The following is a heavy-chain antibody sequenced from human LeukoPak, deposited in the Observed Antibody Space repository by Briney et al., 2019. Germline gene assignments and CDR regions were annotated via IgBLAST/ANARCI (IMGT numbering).Heavy chain of an antibody. Sequence: GASVKVSCKASRYTFTGYYMHWVRQAPGQGLEWMGWINPNSGGTNYAQKFQGRVTMTRDTSISAAYMELSRLRSDDTAVYYCARGDYYDSSGYYFPWGYWGQGTLVTVSS. D-gene: IGHD3-22*01. CDR1: RYTFTGYY. CDR3: ARGDYYDSSGYYFPWGY. CDR2: INPNSGGT. J-gene: IGHJ4*02. V-gene: IGHV1-2*02.